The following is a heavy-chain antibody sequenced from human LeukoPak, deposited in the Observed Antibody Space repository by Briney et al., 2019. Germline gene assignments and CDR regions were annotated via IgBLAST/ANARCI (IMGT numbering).Heavy chain of an antibody. J-gene: IGHJ4*02. CDR2: ISSSGSTI. CDR1: GFTFSSYE. V-gene: IGHV3-48*03. Sequence: GGSLRLSCAASGFTFSSYEMNWVRQAPGKGLEWVSYISSSGSTIYYADSVKGRFTISRDNAKNSLYLQMNSLRAEDTAVYYCARACSGGSCYPRGRSFDYWGQGTLVTVSS. D-gene: IGHD2-15*01. CDR3: ARACSGGSCYPRGRSFDY.